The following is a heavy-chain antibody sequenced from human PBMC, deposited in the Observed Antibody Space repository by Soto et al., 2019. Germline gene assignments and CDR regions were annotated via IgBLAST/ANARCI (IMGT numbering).Heavy chain of an antibody. J-gene: IGHJ5*02. CDR3: ARGSTWGTAWFDP. V-gene: IGHV3-48*02. D-gene: IGHD3-16*01. CDR2: ISSSSTI. Sequence: EVQLVESGGGLVQPGLSLRLSCAASGFTFSSYSMNWVRQAPGKGLEWVSYISSSSTIYYADSVKGRFTISRDNAKSSLYLQMNSLRDEDTAVYYCARGSTWGTAWFDPWGQGTLVTVSS. CDR1: GFTFSSYS.